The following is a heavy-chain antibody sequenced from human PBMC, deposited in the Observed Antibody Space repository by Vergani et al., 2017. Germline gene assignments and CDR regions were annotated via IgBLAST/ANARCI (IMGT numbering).Heavy chain of an antibody. CDR1: GFTFSDFS. V-gene: IGHV3-21*06. Sequence: VQLVESGGGLVKPGGSLRLSCAASGFTFSDFSMSWVRQAPGKGLEWVAFIGSSGPYINYADSVKGRFIISRDNTNNSLFLQLRSLRAEDAAVYYCASYTGAAAEEYFQHWGQGTLVTVSS. J-gene: IGHJ1*01. CDR3: ASYTGAAAEEYFQH. CDR2: IGSSGPYI. D-gene: IGHD6-13*01.